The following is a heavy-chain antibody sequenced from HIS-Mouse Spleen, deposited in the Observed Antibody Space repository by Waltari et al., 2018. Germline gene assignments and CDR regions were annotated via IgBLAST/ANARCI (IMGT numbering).Heavy chain of an antibody. J-gene: IGHJ4*02. D-gene: IGHD3-10*01. CDR1: GFTFSSYG. V-gene: IGHV3-30*03. Sequence: QVQLVESGGGVVQPGRSLRLSCAASGFTFSSYGMQWVRQAPGKGLGGVAVISYYGSTKYSADSVKGRFTISRDNSKNTLYLQMNSLRAEDTAVYYCEGIYGSGSYYFDYWGQGTLVTVSS. CDR2: ISYYGSTK. CDR3: EGIYGSGSYYFDY.